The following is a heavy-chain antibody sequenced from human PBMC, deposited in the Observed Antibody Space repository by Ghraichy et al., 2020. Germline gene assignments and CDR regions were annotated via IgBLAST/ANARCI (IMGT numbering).Heavy chain of an antibody. CDR3: ARDKSTVPAAIGEYYYYGMDV. D-gene: IGHD2-2*02. J-gene: IGHJ6*02. Sequence: SQTLSLTCTVSGGSISSYYWSWIRQPAGKGLEWIGRIYTSGSTNYNPSLKSRVTMSVDTSKNQFSLKLSSVTAADTAVYYCARDKSTVPAAIGEYYYYGMDVWGQGTTVTVSS. CDR1: GGSISSYY. CDR2: IYTSGST. V-gene: IGHV4-4*07.